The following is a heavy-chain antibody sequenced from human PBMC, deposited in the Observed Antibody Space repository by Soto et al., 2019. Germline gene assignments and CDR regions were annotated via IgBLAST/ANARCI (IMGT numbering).Heavy chain of an antibody. CDR1: GVTFSNSA. CDR2: IGPSGSTT. V-gene: IGHV3-23*01. CDR3: AKIGTSAATNY. Sequence: GGSLRLSCAASGVTFSNSAITWVRQAPGQGLEWVSAIGPSGSTTYYADSVKGRFTISRDNSKNTLYLQMNSLRAEDTAVYYCAKIGTSAATNYWGQGTLVTVSS. J-gene: IGHJ4*02. D-gene: IGHD1-7*01.